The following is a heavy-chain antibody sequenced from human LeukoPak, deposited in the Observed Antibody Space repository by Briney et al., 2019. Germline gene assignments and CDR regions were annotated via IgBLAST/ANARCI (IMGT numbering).Heavy chain of an antibody. V-gene: IGHV4-59*01. CDR2: IYYSGRT. J-gene: IGHJ4*02. Sequence: SETLSLTCTVSGGSISSYYWSWVRQPPGKGLEWIGNIYYSGRTNYNPSLKSRVTISVDTSKNQFSLKVSSVTVADTAVYYCASVTSDYWGQGTLVTVSS. CDR3: ASVTSDY. D-gene: IGHD1/OR15-1a*01. CDR1: GGSISSYY.